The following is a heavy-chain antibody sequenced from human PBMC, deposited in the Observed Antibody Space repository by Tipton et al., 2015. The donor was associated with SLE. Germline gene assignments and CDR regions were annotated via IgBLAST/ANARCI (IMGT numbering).Heavy chain of an antibody. V-gene: IGHV4-34*01. CDR2: INHSGST. Sequence: TLSLTCAVSGYSISSGYYWSWIRQPPGKGLEWIGEINHSGSTNYNPSLKSRVTISVDTSKNQFSLKLSSVTAADTAVYYCARARVPYSSSAFRHWGQGTLVTVSS. J-gene: IGHJ1*01. CDR3: ARARVPYSSSAFRH. D-gene: IGHD6-13*01. CDR1: GYSISSGYY.